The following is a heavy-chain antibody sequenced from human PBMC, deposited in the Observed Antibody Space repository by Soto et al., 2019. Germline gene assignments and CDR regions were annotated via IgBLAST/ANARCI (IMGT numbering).Heavy chain of an antibody. Sequence: GGSLRLSCAASGFTFSSYAMHWVRQAPGKGLEWVAVISYDGSNKYYADSVKGRFTISRDNSKNTLYLQMNSLRAEDTAVYYCAGLETYSSSWPPFDYWGQGTLVTVSS. CDR2: ISYDGSNK. CDR3: AGLETYSSSWPPFDY. J-gene: IGHJ4*02. D-gene: IGHD6-13*01. CDR1: GFTFSSYA. V-gene: IGHV3-30-3*01.